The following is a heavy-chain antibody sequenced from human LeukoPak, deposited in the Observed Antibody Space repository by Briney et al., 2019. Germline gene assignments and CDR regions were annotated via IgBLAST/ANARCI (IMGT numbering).Heavy chain of an antibody. CDR2: ISGSGGST. CDR1: GFTFSSYA. V-gene: IGHV3-23*01. D-gene: IGHD2-21*01. Sequence: GGSLRLSCAASGFTFSSYAMSWVRQAPGKGLEWVSAISGSGGSTYYADSVKGRFTISRDNSKNTLYLQTNSLRSEDTAVYFCAREENDMMYCGNECNSSFDHWGQGTLVTVST. CDR3: AREENDMMYCGNECNSSFDH. J-gene: IGHJ4*02.